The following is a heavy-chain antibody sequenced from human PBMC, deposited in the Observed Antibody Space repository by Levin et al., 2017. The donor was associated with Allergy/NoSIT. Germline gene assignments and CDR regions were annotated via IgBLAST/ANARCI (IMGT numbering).Heavy chain of an antibody. CDR3: ARDGGYCSGGSCPNWFDP. V-gene: IGHV1-2*02. Sequence: GESLKISCQASGYTFTGYYMHWVRQAPGQGLEWMGWINPNSGGTNYAQKFQGRVTMTRDTSISTAYMELSRLRSDDTAVYYCARDGGYCSGGSCPNWFDPWGQGTLVTVSS. CDR2: INPNSGGT. J-gene: IGHJ5*02. CDR1: GYTFTGYY. D-gene: IGHD2-15*01.